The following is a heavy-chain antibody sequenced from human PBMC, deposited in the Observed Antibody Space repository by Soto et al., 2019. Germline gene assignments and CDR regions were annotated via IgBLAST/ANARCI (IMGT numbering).Heavy chain of an antibody. CDR1: GFTFTRYS. Sequence: GWLRLACSASGFTFTRYSMNWVRQAPGKGLEWVSSISSTTNYIYYGDSMKGRFTISRDDAKNSLYLEMNSLRAEDTAVYYCARESEDLTSNFDYWGQGTLVTVSS. CDR2: ISSTTNYI. CDR3: ARESEDLTSNFDY. J-gene: IGHJ4*02. V-gene: IGHV3-21*06.